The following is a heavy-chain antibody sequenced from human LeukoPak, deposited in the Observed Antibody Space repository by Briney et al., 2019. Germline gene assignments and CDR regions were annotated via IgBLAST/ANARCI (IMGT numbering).Heavy chain of an antibody. CDR3: AKTDEMAGYSSSWPFDY. CDR2: ISYDGSNK. CDR1: GFTFSSYG. Sequence: GGSLRLSCAASGFTFSSYGMHWVRQAPGKGLEWEAVISYDGSNKYYADSVKGRFTISRDNSKNTLYLQMNSLRAEDTAVYYCAKTDEMAGYSSSWPFDYWGQGTLVTVSS. D-gene: IGHD6-13*01. J-gene: IGHJ4*02. V-gene: IGHV3-30*18.